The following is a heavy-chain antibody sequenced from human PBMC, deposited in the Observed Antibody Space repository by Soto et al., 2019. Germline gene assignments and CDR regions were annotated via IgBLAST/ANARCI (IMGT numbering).Heavy chain of an antibody. CDR1: GFTFNTYS. J-gene: IGHJ6*02. V-gene: IGHV3-21*01. D-gene: IGHD5-12*01. CDR2: ISSSGTYT. Sequence: GSLRLSCAASGFTFNTYSMNWVRQAPGKGLEWVSSISSSGTYTYYSDSLKGRITISRDNANNSLYLQMNSLTAEDAAIYFCARGGRASGYDFYYYGMDVWGQGTKVTVSS. CDR3: ARGGRASGYDFYYYGMDV.